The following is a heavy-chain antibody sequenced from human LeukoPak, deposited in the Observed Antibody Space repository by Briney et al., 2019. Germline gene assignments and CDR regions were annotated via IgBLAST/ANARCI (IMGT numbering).Heavy chain of an antibody. J-gene: IGHJ6*03. CDR1: GYTFTGYY. CDR3: ARGGGCSGGSCYSEWHTDYYYYYMDV. CDR2: INPNSGGT. D-gene: IGHD2-15*01. Sequence: ASVKVSCKASGYTFTGYYMHWVRQAPGQGLEWMGWINPNSGGTNYAQKFQGRVTMTRDTSISTAYMELSRLRSEDTAVYYCARGGGCSGGSCYSEWHTDYYYYYMDVWGKGTTVTISS. V-gene: IGHV1-2*02.